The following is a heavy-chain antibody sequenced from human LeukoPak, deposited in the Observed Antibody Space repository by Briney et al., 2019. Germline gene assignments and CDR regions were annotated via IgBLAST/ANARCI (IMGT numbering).Heavy chain of an antibody. CDR3: ARDGFNSXSYYTSDAFDI. J-gene: IGHJ3*02. CDR2: TYTSGST. D-gene: IGHD1-26*01. V-gene: IGHV4-4*07. Sequence: PSETLSLTCTVSGGSISSYYWSWIRQPAGKGLEWIGRTYTSGSTNYNPSLKSRVTMSVDTSKNQFSLKLSSVTAADTAVYYCARDGFNSXSYYTSDAFDIWGQGTMVTVSS. CDR1: GGSISSYY.